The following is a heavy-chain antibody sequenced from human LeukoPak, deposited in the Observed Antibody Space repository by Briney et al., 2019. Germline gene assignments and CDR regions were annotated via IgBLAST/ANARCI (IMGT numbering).Heavy chain of an antibody. CDR1: GYTFTTYN. V-gene: IGHV1-18*01. Sequence: ASVKVSCKASGYTFTTYNINWVRQAPGQGLEWMGWISAYNGNTNYAQKLQGRVTMTTDTSTSTAYMELRSLRSDDTAVYYCATPRMVRGVIRYDAFDIWGQGTMVTVSS. D-gene: IGHD3-10*01. CDR2: ISAYNGNT. J-gene: IGHJ3*02. CDR3: ATPRMVRGVIRYDAFDI.